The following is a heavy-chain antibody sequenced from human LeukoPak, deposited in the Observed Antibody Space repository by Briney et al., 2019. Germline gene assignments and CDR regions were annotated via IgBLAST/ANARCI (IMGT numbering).Heavy chain of an antibody. D-gene: IGHD6-13*01. V-gene: IGHV4-59*08. CDR1: GGSISSYY. CDR3: ARSGVFTGYDAFDI. J-gene: IGHJ3*02. Sequence: SETLSLTCTVSGGSISSYYWSWIRQPPGKGLEWIGYIYYRGSTNYNPSLKSRVTISVDTSRNQYSLKLSSVTAADTAVYYCARSGVFTGYDAFDIWGQGTRVTVSS. CDR2: IYYRGST.